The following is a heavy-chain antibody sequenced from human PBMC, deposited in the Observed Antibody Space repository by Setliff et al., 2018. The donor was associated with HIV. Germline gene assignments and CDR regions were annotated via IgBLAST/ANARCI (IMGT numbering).Heavy chain of an antibody. V-gene: IGHV4-39*07. Sequence: SETLSLTCTVSGGPISSSNYYWSWIRQPPGKGLEWIGTIYYGGSTYYNAALKSRGSISADTSKNQLSLKVNSVTVADTAVYYCARLSSGWYNWFDPWGQGTRVTVSS. CDR3: ARLSSGWYNWFDP. CDR1: GGPISSSNYY. CDR2: IYYGGST. J-gene: IGHJ5*02. D-gene: IGHD6-19*01.